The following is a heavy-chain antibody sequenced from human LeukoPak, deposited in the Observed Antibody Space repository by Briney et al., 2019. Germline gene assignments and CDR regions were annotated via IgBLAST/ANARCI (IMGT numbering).Heavy chain of an antibody. CDR3: AKDTRRYSSGWYSSGFDY. CDR1: GFTFDDYA. CDR2: ISWNSGSI. Sequence: GRSLRLSCAASGFTFDDYAMHWVRQAPGKGLEWVSGISWNSGSIGYADSVKGRFTISRDNAKNSLYLQMNSLRAGDTALYYCAKDTRRYSSGWYSSGFDYWGQGTLVTVSS. V-gene: IGHV3-9*01. J-gene: IGHJ4*01. D-gene: IGHD6-19*01.